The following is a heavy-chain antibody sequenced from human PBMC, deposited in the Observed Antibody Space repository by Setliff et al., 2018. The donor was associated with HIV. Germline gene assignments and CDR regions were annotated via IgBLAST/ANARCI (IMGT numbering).Heavy chain of an antibody. D-gene: IGHD3-16*01. J-gene: IGHJ5*02. V-gene: IGHV1-69*13. CDR2: IIPMFGTA. Sequence: SVKVSCKASGDTFSSYGISWVRQAPGQGLEWMGGIIPMFGTANYAQKFQGRVTITADESTTTAYMELSSLRSEDTATYYCAKAWGSGYPSFESALMFDAWGQGTLVTVSS. CDR1: GDTFSSYG. CDR3: AKAWGSGYPSFESALMFDA.